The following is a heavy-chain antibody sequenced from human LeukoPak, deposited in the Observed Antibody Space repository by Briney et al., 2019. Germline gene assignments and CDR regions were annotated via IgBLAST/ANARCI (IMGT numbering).Heavy chain of an antibody. J-gene: IGHJ4*02. CDR2: IYYSGST. D-gene: IGHD1-7*01. V-gene: IGHV4-59*01. CDR1: GGSISSYY. Sequence: PSETQSLTCTVSGGSISSYYWSWIRQPPGKGLEWIGYIYYSGSTNYNPSLKSRVTISVDTSKNQFSLKLSSVTAADTAVYYCARATLELEPGFLFDYWGQGTLVTVSS. CDR3: ARATLELEPGFLFDY.